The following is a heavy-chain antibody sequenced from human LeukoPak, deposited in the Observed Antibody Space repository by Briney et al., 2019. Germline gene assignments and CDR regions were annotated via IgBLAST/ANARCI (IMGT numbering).Heavy chain of an antibody. J-gene: IGHJ3*02. D-gene: IGHD3-10*01. CDR3: ARAGPMVRGVIGAFDI. Sequence: SGTLSLTCTVSGASISTYYWSWIRQPAGKGLEWIGHIYTSESTNYNPSLKSRVTMSVDTSKNQFSLKLSSVTAADTAVYYCARAGPMVRGVIGAFDIWGQGTMVTVSS. CDR2: IYTSEST. V-gene: IGHV4-4*07. CDR1: GASISTYY.